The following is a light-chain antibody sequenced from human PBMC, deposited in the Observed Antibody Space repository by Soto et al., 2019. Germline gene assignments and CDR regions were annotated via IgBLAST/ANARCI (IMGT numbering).Light chain of an antibody. CDR3: QQSYSTPWT. CDR2: DAS. J-gene: IGKJ1*01. CDR1: QSISSY. Sequence: DIQMTQSPSSLSASVGDRVTITCRASQSISSYLNWYQQKPGMAPKLLISDASTLQGGAPSRFSGTGSGTEFTLTIRSLQPGDFAIYFCQQSYSTPWTFGQGTRV. V-gene: IGKV1-39*01.